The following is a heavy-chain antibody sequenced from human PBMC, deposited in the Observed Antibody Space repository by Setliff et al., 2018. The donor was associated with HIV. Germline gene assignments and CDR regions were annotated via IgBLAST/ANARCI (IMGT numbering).Heavy chain of an antibody. D-gene: IGHD3-10*01. CDR3: ARGLPTHYYGPDNWFDP. Sequence: SETLSLTCVVSGYSISRGYYWGWIRQPPGKGLEWIGSIYHSGSTYYNPSLKSRVSISVDTSKNQFSLKMRSVTATDMAFYYCARGLPTHYYGPDNWFDPWSQGTLVTVSS. CDR2: IYHSGST. V-gene: IGHV4-38-2*01. J-gene: IGHJ5*02. CDR1: GYSISRGYY.